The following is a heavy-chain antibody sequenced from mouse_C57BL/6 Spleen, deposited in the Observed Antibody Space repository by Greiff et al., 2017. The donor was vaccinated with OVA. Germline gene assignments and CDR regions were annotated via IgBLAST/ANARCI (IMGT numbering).Heavy chain of an antibody. J-gene: IGHJ3*01. Sequence: EVQLQQSGPELVKPGASVKISCKASGYSFTDYNMNWVKQSNGKSLEWIGVINPNYGTTSYNQKFKGKATLTVDQSSSTAYMQLNSLISEDSAVYYCARPPSYDYDVAWFAYWGQGTLVTVSA. CDR1: GYSFTDYN. CDR2: INPNYGTT. V-gene: IGHV1-39*01. CDR3: ARPPSYDYDVAWFAY. D-gene: IGHD2-4*01.